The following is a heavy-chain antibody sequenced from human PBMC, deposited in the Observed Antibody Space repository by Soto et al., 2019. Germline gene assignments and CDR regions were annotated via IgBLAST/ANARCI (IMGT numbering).Heavy chain of an antibody. D-gene: IGHD2-8*01. CDR2: IDTSGTYT. J-gene: IGHJ2*01. Sequence: EVQLVESGGGLVKPGGSLRLSCAASGFTFNNYNMKWVRQAPGKGLEWVASIDTSGTYTNYADSVRGRFTISRDNAKKSLYLEMSSLRDEDTAVYYCAREETKRSYWYFDLWGRGTLVTVS. CDR3: AREETKRSYWYFDL. V-gene: IGHV3-21*01. CDR1: GFTFNNYN.